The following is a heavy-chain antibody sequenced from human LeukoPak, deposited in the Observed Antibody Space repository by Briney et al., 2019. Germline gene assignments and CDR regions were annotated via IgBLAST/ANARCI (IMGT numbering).Heavy chain of an antibody. Sequence: GGSLRLSCVASGFTFTNYAMSWVRQAPGKGLEWVSAITGSDGTSHYADSVKGRFTISRDNSKNTLYLQVSSQRAEDTAVYFCAKWGDYDILTGYYVPDYWGQGTLVTVSS. CDR2: ITGSDGTS. V-gene: IGHV3-23*01. D-gene: IGHD3-9*01. J-gene: IGHJ4*02. CDR1: GFTFTNYA. CDR3: AKWGDYDILTGYYVPDY.